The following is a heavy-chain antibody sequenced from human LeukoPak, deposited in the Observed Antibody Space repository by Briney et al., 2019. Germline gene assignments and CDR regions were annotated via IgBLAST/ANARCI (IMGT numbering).Heavy chain of an antibody. V-gene: IGHV1-69*02. CDR2: IIPIAGRA. J-gene: IGHJ4*02. D-gene: IGHD2-8*02. CDR1: GGTFSSYT. Sequence: SVKVSCKASGGTFSSYTISWVRQAPGQGLEWMGKIIPIAGRANYAQKFQGRVTITADKSKSTVYMELSSLRPEDTAVYYCARSAGGNYFDYWDQGTLVTVSS. CDR3: ARSAGGNYFDY.